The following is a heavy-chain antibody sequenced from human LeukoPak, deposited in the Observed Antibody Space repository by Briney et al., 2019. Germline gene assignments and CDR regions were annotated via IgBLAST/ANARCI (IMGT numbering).Heavy chain of an antibody. D-gene: IGHD5-12*01. J-gene: IGHJ4*02. Sequence: GGSLRLSCAASGFSFSSYWMSWVRQAPGKGLEWVANIKEDGSEKYYVDSLKGRFTISGDNAKSSLSLQLNSLRAEDTAVYYCARDQGWLQFDNWGQGTLVTVS. V-gene: IGHV3-7*05. CDR1: GFSFSSYW. CDR3: ARDQGWLQFDN. CDR2: IKEDGSEK.